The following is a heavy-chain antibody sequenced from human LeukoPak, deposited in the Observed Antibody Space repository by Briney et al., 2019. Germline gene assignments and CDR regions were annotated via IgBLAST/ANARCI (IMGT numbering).Heavy chain of an antibody. CDR2: IYSGGST. J-gene: IGHJ4*02. D-gene: IGHD1-26*01. CDR3: AKGLGATTYFFDY. Sequence: PGGSLRLSCAASGFTVSSNYMSWVRQAPGKGLEWVSIIYSGGSTFYADSVKGRFTISRDNSKNTLYLQMNSLTAEDTAIYFCAKGLGATTYFFDYWGQGALVTVSS. CDR1: GFTVSSNY. V-gene: IGHV3-53*01.